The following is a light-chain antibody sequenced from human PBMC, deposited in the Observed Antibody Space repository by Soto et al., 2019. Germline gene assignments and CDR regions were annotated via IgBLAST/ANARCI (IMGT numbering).Light chain of an antibody. V-gene: IGLV2-14*03. CDR1: TSDIGRFNY. CDR2: DVT. Sequence: QSALTQPASVSGSPGQSITLSCTGTTSDIGRFNYVSWYQHHPGKAPKLMIYDVTNRPSGLSNRFSGSKSGNTASLIISGLQAEDEADYYCASYTTSSTVIFGGGTKVTVL. J-gene: IGLJ2*01. CDR3: ASYTTSSTVI.